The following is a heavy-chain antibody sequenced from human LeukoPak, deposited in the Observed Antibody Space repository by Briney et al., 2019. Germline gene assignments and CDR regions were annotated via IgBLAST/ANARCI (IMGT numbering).Heavy chain of an antibody. CDR3: AAAELLIVVVPAAMNY. V-gene: IGHV1-24*01. J-gene: IGHJ4*02. CDR1: GYTLTELS. D-gene: IGHD2-2*01. CDR2: FDPEDGET. Sequence: GASVKVSCKVSGYTLTELSMHWVRQAPGKGLEWMGGFDPEDGETIYAQKFQGRVTMTEDTSTDTAYMELSSLRSEDTAVYYCAAAELLIVVVPAAMNYWGQGTLVTVSS.